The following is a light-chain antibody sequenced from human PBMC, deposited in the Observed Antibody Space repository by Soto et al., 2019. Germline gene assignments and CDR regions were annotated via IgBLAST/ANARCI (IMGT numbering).Light chain of an antibody. V-gene: IGKV1-17*01. J-gene: IGKJ3*01. Sequence: DIQMTQYPSSLSASVGDRVTITCGASQGIGNDLGWYQQKPGKAPKRLIYTASSLQSGVPSRFSGSGSGTEFTLTISSLQPEDFATYYCLQHNSYPPTFGPGTKVDIK. CDR3: LQHNSYPPT. CDR1: QGIGND. CDR2: TAS.